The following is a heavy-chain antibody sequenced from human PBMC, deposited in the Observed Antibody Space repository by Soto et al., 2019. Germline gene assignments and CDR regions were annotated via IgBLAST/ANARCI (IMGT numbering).Heavy chain of an antibody. J-gene: IGHJ4*02. Sequence: GGSLRLSCTASGFTFGDYAMSWFRQAPGKGLEWVGFIRSKAYGGTTEYAASVKGRFTISRDDSKSIAYLQMNSLKTEDTAVYYCTRETYYYDSSGYSFDYWGQGTLVTVSS. D-gene: IGHD3-22*01. CDR2: IRSKAYGGTT. CDR3: TRETYYYDSSGYSFDY. CDR1: GFTFGDYA. V-gene: IGHV3-49*03.